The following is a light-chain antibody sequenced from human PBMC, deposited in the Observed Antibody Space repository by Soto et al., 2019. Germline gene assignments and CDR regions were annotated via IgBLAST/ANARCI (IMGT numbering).Light chain of an antibody. CDR3: PQRSSAIT. Sequence: PGERVALCCRARQRINSNLAWYQHKPGQAPRLLIYDASNRATGIPARFSGRGSGNDFTLTIRSLEPADFAVYYCPQRSSAITFRLRTRLEIK. J-gene: IGKJ5*01. CDR1: QRINSN. CDR2: DAS. V-gene: IGKV3-11*01.